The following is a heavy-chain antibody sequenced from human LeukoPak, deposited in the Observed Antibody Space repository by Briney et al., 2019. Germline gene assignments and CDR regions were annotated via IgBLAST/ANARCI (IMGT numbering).Heavy chain of an antibody. Sequence: GRSLRLSCAASGFTFNSYAMHWVRQAPGKGLEWVANIKQDGSEKYYVDSVKGRLTISRDNAKNSLSLQMNSLRAEDTAVYYCAREYYYGSGTYYKFYFDYWGQGTLVTVSS. D-gene: IGHD3-10*01. V-gene: IGHV3-7*01. J-gene: IGHJ4*02. CDR3: AREYYYGSGTYYKFYFDY. CDR2: IKQDGSEK. CDR1: GFTFNSYA.